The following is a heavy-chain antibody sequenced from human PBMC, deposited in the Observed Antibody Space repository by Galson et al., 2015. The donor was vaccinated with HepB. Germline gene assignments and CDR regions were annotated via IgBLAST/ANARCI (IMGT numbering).Heavy chain of an antibody. CDR3: ARHPASGIYYYGMDV. V-gene: IGHV5-10-1*01. Sequence: QSGAEVKKPGESLRISCKGSGCSFTSYWISWVRQMPGKGLEWMGRIDPSDSYTNYSPSFQGHVTISADKSISTAYLQWSSLKASDTAMYYCARHPASGIYYYGMDVWGQGTTVTVSS. D-gene: IGHD1-14*01. CDR1: GCSFTSYW. CDR2: IDPSDSYT. J-gene: IGHJ6*02.